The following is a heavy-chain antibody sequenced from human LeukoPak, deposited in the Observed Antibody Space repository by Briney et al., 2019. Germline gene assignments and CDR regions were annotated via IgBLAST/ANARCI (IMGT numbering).Heavy chain of an antibody. D-gene: IGHD6-6*01. CDR3: AKAYGSTWLFDC. CDR2: ITGSGGST. CDR1: GFTFSSYA. V-gene: IGHV3-23*01. Sequence: SGGSLRLSCAASGFTFSSYAMSWVRQAPGEGLEWVSAITGSGGSTFYADSVKGRFTISRDNSKNTLYLQMNSLRAEDTAVYYCAKAYGSTWLFDCWGQGTLVTVSS. J-gene: IGHJ4*02.